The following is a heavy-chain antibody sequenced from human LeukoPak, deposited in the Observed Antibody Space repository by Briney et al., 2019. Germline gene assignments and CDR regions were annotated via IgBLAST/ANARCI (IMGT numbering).Heavy chain of an antibody. CDR1: GFTFSSYA. Sequence: PGGSLRLSCAASGFTFSSYAMSWVRQAPGKGLEWVSAISGSGGSTYYADSVKGRFTISRDNSENTLYLQMNSLRAEDTAAYYCAKRNYYDSSGYYSWYYGMDVWGQGTTVTVSS. J-gene: IGHJ6*02. D-gene: IGHD3-22*01. CDR2: ISGSGGST. V-gene: IGHV3-23*01. CDR3: AKRNYYDSSGYYSWYYGMDV.